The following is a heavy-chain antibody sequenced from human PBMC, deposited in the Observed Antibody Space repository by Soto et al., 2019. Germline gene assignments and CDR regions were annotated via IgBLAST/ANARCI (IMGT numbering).Heavy chain of an antibody. D-gene: IGHD3-3*01. CDR1: GGSFSGYY. CDR2: INHSGST. CDR3: ARVLRFLAGGDGMDV. J-gene: IGHJ6*02. Sequence: SETLSLTCAVYGGSFSGYYWSWIRQPPGKGLEWIGEINHSGSTNYNPSLKSRVTISVDTSKNQFSLKLSSVTAADTAVYYCARVLRFLAGGDGMDVWGQGTTVTVSS. V-gene: IGHV4-34*01.